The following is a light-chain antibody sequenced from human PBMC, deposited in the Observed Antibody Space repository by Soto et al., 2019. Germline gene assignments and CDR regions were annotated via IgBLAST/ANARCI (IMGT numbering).Light chain of an antibody. Sequence: AXVGDRVTITCRASQGIRNYVAWYQQIPGKAPKLLIYAASTLQSGVPSRFSGSGSGTDFTLTINGLQPEDVATYSGQKYSSVPVFGPGTKVEIK. CDR1: QGIRNY. J-gene: IGKJ3*01. V-gene: IGKV1-27*01. CDR3: QKYSSVPV. CDR2: AAS.